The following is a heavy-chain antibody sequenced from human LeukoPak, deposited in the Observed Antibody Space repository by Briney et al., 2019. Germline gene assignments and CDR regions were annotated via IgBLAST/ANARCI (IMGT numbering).Heavy chain of an antibody. J-gene: IGHJ4*02. CDR2: IYNSGST. CDR1: GGSISSYY. V-gene: IGHV4-59*08. Sequence: SETLSLTCSVSGGSISSYYWSWIRQPPGEGLEWIGYIYNSGSTNYNPSLKSRVTISVDTSKKQFSLKVSSVTAADTAVYYCARQDYYDSSGYYAYYFDYWGQGILVTVSS. D-gene: IGHD3-22*01. CDR3: ARQDYYDSSGYYAYYFDY.